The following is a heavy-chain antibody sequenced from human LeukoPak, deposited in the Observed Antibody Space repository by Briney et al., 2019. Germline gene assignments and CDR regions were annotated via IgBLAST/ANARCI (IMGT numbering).Heavy chain of an antibody. CDR2: IYTSGST. D-gene: IGHD2-15*01. CDR3: ARDRARYRSGGSCYMLDY. CDR1: GGSISSYY. J-gene: IGHJ4*02. Sequence: SETLSLTCTVSGGSISSYYWSWIRQPAGKGLEWIGRIYTSGSTNYNPSLKSRVTMSVDTSKNQFSLKLSSVTAADTAVYYCARDRARYRSGGSCYMLDYWGQGTLVTVSS. V-gene: IGHV4-4*07.